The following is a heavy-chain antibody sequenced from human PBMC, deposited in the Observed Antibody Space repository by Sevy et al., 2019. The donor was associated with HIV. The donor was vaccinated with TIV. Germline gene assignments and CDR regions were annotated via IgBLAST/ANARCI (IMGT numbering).Heavy chain of an antibody. V-gene: IGHV3-30*02. CDR3: AKDSYYFGSGSYFETDF. J-gene: IGHJ4*02. CDR2: IQFDANNK. D-gene: IGHD3-10*01. Sequence: GGSLRLSCAASGFTFSGFGMHWFRQAPGKGLEWVAFIQFDANNKYYADSVKGRFTISRDNSRNTLYLHMNSLRAEDTAVFYCAKDSYYFGSGSYFETDFWGQGTLVTVSS. CDR1: GFTFSGFG.